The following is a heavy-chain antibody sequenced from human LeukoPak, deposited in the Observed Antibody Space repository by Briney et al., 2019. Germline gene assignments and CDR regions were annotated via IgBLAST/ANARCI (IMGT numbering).Heavy chain of an antibody. D-gene: IGHD3-22*01. J-gene: IGHJ4*02. CDR2: INPNSGGT. V-gene: IGHV1-2*02. CDR1: GYTFTGYY. Sequence: ASVKVSRKASGYTFTGYYMHWVRQAPGQGLEWMGWINPNSGGTNYAQKFQGRVTMTRDTSISTAYMELSRLRSDDTAVYYCASRDSSGYYYSYWGQGTLVTVSS. CDR3: ASRDSSGYYYSY.